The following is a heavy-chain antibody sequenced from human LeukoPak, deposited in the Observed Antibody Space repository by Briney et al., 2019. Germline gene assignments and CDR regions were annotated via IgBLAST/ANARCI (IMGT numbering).Heavy chain of an antibody. D-gene: IGHD3-10*01. CDR3: ARDVGYYGSGSYADY. CDR2: IWYGGSNK. V-gene: IGHV3-33*08. CDR1: GFTFSSYG. J-gene: IGHJ4*02. Sequence: GGSLRLSCAASGFTFSSYGMHWVRQAPGKGLEWVAVIWYGGSNKYYADSVKGRFTISRDNSKNTLYLQMNSLRAEDTAVYYCARDVGYYGSGSYADYWGQGTLVTVSS.